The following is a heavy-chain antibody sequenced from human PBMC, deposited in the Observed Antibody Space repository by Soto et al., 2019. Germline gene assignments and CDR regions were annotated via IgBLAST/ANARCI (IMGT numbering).Heavy chain of an antibody. CDR3: ARVVKGGDYYDSSGRKSWFDP. J-gene: IGHJ5*02. CDR2: ISAYNGNT. V-gene: IGHV1-18*01. D-gene: IGHD3-22*01. CDR1: GYTFTSYD. Sequence: ASVKVSCKASGYTFTSYDISWVRQAPGQGLEWMGWISAYNGNTNYAQKLQGRVTMTTDTSTSTAYMELRSLRSDDTAVYYCARVVKGGDYYDSSGRKSWFDPWGQATLVTVSS.